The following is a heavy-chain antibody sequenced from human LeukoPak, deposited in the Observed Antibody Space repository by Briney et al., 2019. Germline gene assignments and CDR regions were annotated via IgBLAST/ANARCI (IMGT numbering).Heavy chain of an antibody. J-gene: IGHJ6*03. CDR1: GGSISSGSYC. V-gene: IGHV4-61*05. CDR2: IYYSGST. CDR3: ARLWWDLKPYYYYMDV. Sequence: ASETLSLTCTVSGGSISSGSYCWGWIRQPPGKGLEWIGYIYYSGSTNYNPSLKSRVTISVDTSKNQFSLKLSSVTAADTAVYYCARLWWDLKPYYYYMDVWGKGTTVTVSS. D-gene: IGHD1-26*01.